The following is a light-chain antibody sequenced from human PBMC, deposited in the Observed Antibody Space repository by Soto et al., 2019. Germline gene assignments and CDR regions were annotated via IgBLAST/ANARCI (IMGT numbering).Light chain of an antibody. CDR2: TNN. CDR3: ATWHDSFYV. Sequence: QSVLTQPRSASGTPGQRVTVSCSGSTSNIGTNAVNWFQHLPGTAPKLLIYTNNQRPSGVPDRFSGSKSGTSASLAISGLQSEDEADYYCATWHDSFYVFGTGTKLTVL. V-gene: IGLV1-44*01. J-gene: IGLJ1*01. CDR1: TSNIGTNA.